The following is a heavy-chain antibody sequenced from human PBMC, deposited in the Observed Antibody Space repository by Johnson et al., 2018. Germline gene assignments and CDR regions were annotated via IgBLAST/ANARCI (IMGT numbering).Heavy chain of an antibody. CDR3: ARVPEYYDYGMDV. J-gene: IGHJ6*02. Sequence: QVQLVQSGGGLVKPGGSLRLSCAASGFTFSDYYMSWIRQAPGKGLEWVSYISSSGNTKYYADSVKGRFTISRDNAKNSLYLQMNSLRAEDPAVYYCARVPEYYDYGMDVWGQGTTVSVSS. CDR1: GFTFSDYY. CDR2: ISSSGNTK. D-gene: IGHD1-14*01. V-gene: IGHV3-11*01.